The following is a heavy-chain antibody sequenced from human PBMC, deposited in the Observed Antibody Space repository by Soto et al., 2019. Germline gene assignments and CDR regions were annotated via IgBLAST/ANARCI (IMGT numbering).Heavy chain of an antibody. CDR1: GFTFSSYA. CDR2: ISYDGSNK. V-gene: IGHV3-30-3*01. D-gene: IGHD1-1*01. CDR3: ARAKGLEPVYYYGMDV. J-gene: IGHJ6*02. Sequence: QVQLVESGGGVVQPGRSLRLSCAASGFTFSSYAMHWVRQAPGKGLEWVAVISYDGSNKYYADSVKGRFTISRDNSKSTLYLQMNSLRAEDTAVYYCARAKGLEPVYYYGMDVWGQGTTVTVSS.